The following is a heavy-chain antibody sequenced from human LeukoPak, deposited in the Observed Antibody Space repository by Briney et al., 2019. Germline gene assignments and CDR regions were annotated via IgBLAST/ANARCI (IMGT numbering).Heavy chain of an antibody. CDR2: ISSSSRTI. D-gene: IGHD4-17*01. CDR3: AKGTTYFDY. V-gene: IGHV3-48*04. J-gene: IGHJ4*02. Sequence: PGGSLRLSCAASGFTFSSYSMNWVRQAPGRGLEWVSYISSSSRTIYYADSVKGRFTISRDNAKNSLYLQMNSLRAEDTAVYYCAKGTTYFDYWGQGTLVTVSS. CDR1: GFTFSSYS.